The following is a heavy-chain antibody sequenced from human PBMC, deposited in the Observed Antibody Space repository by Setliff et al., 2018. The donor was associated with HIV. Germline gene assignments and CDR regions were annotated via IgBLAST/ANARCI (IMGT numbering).Heavy chain of an antibody. CDR1: GGSISSSSYY. Sequence: SETLSLTCTVPGGSISSSSYYWGWIRQPPGKGLEWIGSIYYSGSTNYNPSLKSRVTISVDTSKNQFSLKLSSVTAADTAVYNCARVPRSGGSWPYYYYYMDVWGKGTTVTVTS. CDR3: ARVPRSGGSWPYYYYYMDV. V-gene: IGHV4-39*01. D-gene: IGHD2-15*01. CDR2: IYYSGST. J-gene: IGHJ6*03.